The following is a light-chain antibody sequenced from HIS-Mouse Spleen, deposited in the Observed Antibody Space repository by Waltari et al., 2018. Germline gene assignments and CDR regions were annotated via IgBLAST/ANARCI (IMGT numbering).Light chain of an antibody. Sequence: QSALTQPASVSGSPGQSITISCTGTSSDVGSYNLVSWYQQHPGKAPKLMIYEGSKRPSGVSNRFSGSKSCNTASLTISGLQAEDEADYYCCSYAGSSTFEVFGGGTKLTVL. J-gene: IGLJ2*01. CDR1: SSDVGSYNL. V-gene: IGLV2-23*03. CDR2: EGS. CDR3: CSYAGSSTFEV.